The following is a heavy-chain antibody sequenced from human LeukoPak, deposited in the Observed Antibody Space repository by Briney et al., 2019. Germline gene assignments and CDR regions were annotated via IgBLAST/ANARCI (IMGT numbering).Heavy chain of an antibody. CDR1: GGSVSSGSYY. D-gene: IGHD1-26*01. CDR3: ARQDSGTYLNPLDI. Sequence: SETLSLTCTVSGGSVSSGSYYWSWIRQPPGKGLEWIGYIYYSGSTNYNPSLKSRVTISVDTSKNQFSLKLSSVTAADTAVYYCARQDSGTYLNPLDIWGQGTVVTVSS. V-gene: IGHV4-61*01. CDR2: IYYSGST. J-gene: IGHJ3*02.